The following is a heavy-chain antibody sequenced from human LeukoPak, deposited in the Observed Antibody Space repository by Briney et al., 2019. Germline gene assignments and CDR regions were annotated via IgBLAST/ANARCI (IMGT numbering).Heavy chain of an antibody. CDR2: IYYSGST. J-gene: IGHJ4*02. CDR1: GVSVSSGSYY. V-gene: IGHV4-61*01. CDR3: ARDGSAAGTLGHDY. Sequence: SETLSLTCTVSGVSVSSGSYYWSWIRQPPGKGLEWIGYIYYSGSTNYNPSLKSRVTISVDTSKNQFSLKLSSVTAADTAVYYCARDGSAAGTLGHDYWGQGTLVTVSS. D-gene: IGHD6-13*01.